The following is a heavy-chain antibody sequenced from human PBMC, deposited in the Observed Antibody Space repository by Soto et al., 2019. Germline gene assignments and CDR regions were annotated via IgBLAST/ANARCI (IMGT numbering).Heavy chain of an antibody. CDR1: ESTVSRDW. CDR3: AGGVGDAF. CDR2: INQDGSER. D-gene: IGHD1-26*01. Sequence: EVHLVESGGGLVQTGGSLRLSCAIFESTVSRDWMNWVRQAPGKGLEWVAHINQDGSERYYVDSGKGRFTISRDNAKTSLYLQMNSLRPADTAMYYCAGGVGDAFWGQGTLVTVSS. V-gene: IGHV3-7*04. J-gene: IGHJ4*02.